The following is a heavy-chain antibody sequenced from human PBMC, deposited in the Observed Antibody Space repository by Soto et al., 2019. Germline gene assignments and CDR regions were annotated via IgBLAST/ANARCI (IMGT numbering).Heavy chain of an antibody. V-gene: IGHV3-33*01. Sequence: QVQLVESGGGVVQPGRSLRLSCAASGFTFSSYGMHWVRQAPGKGLEWVAVIWYDGSNKYYADSVKGRFTISRDNSKNTLYLQMNSLRAEDTAVYYCARDPSYVVAATLVYYGMDVWGHGTTVTVSS. CDR2: IWYDGSNK. J-gene: IGHJ6*02. D-gene: IGHD2-15*01. CDR3: ARDPSYVVAATLVYYGMDV. CDR1: GFTFSSYG.